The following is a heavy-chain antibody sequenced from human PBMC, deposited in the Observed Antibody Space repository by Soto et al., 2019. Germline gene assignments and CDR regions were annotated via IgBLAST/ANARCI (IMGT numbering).Heavy chain of an antibody. CDR1: GGSFSGYY. D-gene: IGHD3-9*01. V-gene: IGHV4-34*01. J-gene: IGHJ4*02. Sequence: SETLSLTCAVYGGSFSGYYWSWIRQPPGKGLEWIGEINHSGSTNYNPSLKSRVTISVDTSKNQFSLKLSSVTAADTAVYYCARAELTRTTYYDILTGRDPGYWGQGTLVTVS. CDR3: ARAELTRTTYYDILTGRDPGY. CDR2: INHSGST.